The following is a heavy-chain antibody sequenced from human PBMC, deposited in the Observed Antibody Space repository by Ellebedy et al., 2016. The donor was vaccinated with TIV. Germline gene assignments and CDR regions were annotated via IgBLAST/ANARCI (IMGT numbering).Heavy chain of an antibody. D-gene: IGHD5-12*01. CDR2: IDWDADK. CDR3: ARMSKGVASYGMDV. Sequence: SGPTLVKPTQTLTLTCTFSGFLLSTSGMCVSWIRQPPGKALEWLARIDWDADKYYSTSLKTRLTISKDTSKNQVVLTMTNMDPVDTATYYCARMSKGVASYGMDVWGQGTTVTVSS. J-gene: IGHJ6*02. V-gene: IGHV2-70*11. CDR1: GFLLSTSGMC.